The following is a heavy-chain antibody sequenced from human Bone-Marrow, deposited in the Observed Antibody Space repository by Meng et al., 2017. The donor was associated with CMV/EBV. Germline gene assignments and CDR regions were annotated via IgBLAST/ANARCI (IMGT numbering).Heavy chain of an antibody. V-gene: IGHV3-7*01. CDR2: INPDGSEK. D-gene: IGHD1-14*01. CDR1: GFTFSDDW. Sequence: GESLKISCAASGFTFSDDWMTWVRQAPGKGLEWVADINPDGSEKHYVDSVRGRFTISRGNAKNTLYLQMNSLRAEDTAVYYCARVKSRNRLDAFDICGQGTIVTVSS. J-gene: IGHJ3*02. CDR3: ARVKSRNRLDAFDI.